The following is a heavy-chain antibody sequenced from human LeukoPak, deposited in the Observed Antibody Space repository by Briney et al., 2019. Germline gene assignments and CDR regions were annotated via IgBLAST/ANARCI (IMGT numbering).Heavy chain of an antibody. CDR2: IYHSGST. J-gene: IGHJ4*02. Sequence: SETLSLTCTVSGYSISSGYYWGWIRQPPGKGLEWIGSIYHSGSTYYNPSLKSRVTISAGTSKNQFSLKLSSVTAADTAVYYCAREGFGRAVAGFDYWGQGTLVTVSS. CDR1: GYSISSGYY. CDR3: AREGFGRAVAGFDY. D-gene: IGHD6-19*01. V-gene: IGHV4-38-2*02.